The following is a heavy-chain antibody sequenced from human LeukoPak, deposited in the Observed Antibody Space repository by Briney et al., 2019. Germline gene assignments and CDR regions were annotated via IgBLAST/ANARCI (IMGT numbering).Heavy chain of an antibody. CDR1: GFSLNTTGMR. V-gene: IGHV2-70*04. Sequence: ESGPALVKPTQTLTLTCTFSGFSLNTTGMRMGWIRQPPGKALEWLARIDWDDDKCYSTSLNPRLTISKDSSRNQVVLTMTNMDPVDTATYYCARIAPSYYYDSSAPLDYWGQGTLVTVSS. D-gene: IGHD3-22*01. J-gene: IGHJ4*02. CDR2: IDWDDDK. CDR3: ARIAPSYYYDSSAPLDY.